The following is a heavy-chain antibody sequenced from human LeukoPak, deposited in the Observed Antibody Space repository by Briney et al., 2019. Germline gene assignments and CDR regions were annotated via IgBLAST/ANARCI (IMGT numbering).Heavy chain of an antibody. CDR2: INPNDGDT. V-gene: IGHV1-2*02. CDR3: ARANFLYCSSTCLFDY. J-gene: IGHJ4*02. CDR1: GYTFTDYY. D-gene: IGHD2-2*01. Sequence: ASVNVSCKASGYTFTDYYMHWVRQAPGHGFEWMGWINPNDGDTNYAQKFQGRVTMTRDTSISTAHMEVSRLRSDDTAVYYCARANFLYCSSTCLFDYWGQGTLVTVSS.